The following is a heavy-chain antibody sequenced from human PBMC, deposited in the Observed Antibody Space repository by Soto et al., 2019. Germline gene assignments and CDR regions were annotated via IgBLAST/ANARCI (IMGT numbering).Heavy chain of an antibody. CDR2: IDPSDSYT. D-gene: IGHD5-18*01. CDR3: ARPGSTLDTAMVTMDYYGMDV. J-gene: IGHJ6*02. V-gene: IGHV5-10-1*03. CDR1: GYSFTSYW. Sequence: EVQLVQSGAEVKKPGESLRISCKGSGYSFTSYWISWVRQMPGKGLEWMGRIDPSDSYTNYSPSFQGHVTISADKSISTAYLQWSSLKASDNAMYYCARPGSTLDTAMVTMDYYGMDVWGQGTTVTVSS.